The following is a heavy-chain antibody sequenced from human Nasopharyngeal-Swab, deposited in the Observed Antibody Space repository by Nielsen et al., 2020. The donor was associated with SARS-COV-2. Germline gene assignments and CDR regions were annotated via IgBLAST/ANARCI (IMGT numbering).Heavy chain of an antibody. D-gene: IGHD6-19*01. CDR3: ARGSHKSGWF. CDR1: GASVASNRAA. V-gene: IGHV6-1*01. J-gene: IGHJ4*02. Sequence: SETLSLTCVISGASVASNRAAWHRIRQSPSRGLEWLGRAYYRSTWYLDYAVSVQGRISINPDTTKNLFSLHLNSVTLDDTAVYYCARGSHKSGWFWGRGTLVTVSS. CDR2: AYYRSTWYL.